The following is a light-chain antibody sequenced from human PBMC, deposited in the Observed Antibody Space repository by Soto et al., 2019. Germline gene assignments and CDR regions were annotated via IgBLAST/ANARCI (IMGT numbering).Light chain of an antibody. J-gene: IGLJ3*02. CDR3: ETWDFNTRV. CDR2: LEGSGSY. Sequence: QLVLTQSSSASASLGSSVKLTCTLSSGHSSYIISWPQQQPGKAPRYLMKLEGSGSYNTGSGVPDRCSGSSSGADRYLTISNLQFEDEADYYCETWDFNTRVFGGGTKLTVL. V-gene: IGLV4-60*02. CDR1: SGHSSYI.